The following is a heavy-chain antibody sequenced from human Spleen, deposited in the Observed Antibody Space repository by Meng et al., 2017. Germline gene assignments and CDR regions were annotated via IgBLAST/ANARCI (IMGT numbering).Heavy chain of an antibody. CDR3: ARAVWGSGSYYYYYGMDV. V-gene: IGHV3-21*01. CDR1: GFTFSRYN. D-gene: IGHD3-10*01. J-gene: IGHJ6*02. Sequence: GESLKISCAASGFTFSRYNLNWVRQAPGKGLEWVSSISSSSSYIYYADSVKGRFTISRDNAKNSLYLQMNSLRAEDTAVYYCARAVWGSGSYYYYYGMDVWGQGTTVTVSS. CDR2: ISSSSSYI.